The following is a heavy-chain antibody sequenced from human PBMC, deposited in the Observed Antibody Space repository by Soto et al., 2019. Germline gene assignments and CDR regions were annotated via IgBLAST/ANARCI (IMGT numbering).Heavy chain of an antibody. D-gene: IGHD6-19*01. CDR3: AGQYSSGWYCAFDI. Sequence: PSETLSLTCTVSGGSISSSSYYWGWIRQPPGKGLEWIGSIYYSGSTYYNPSLKSRVTISVDTSKNQFSLKLSSVTAADTAVYYCAGQYSSGWYCAFDIWGQGTMVTVSS. J-gene: IGHJ3*02. CDR1: GGSISSSSYY. CDR2: IYYSGST. V-gene: IGHV4-39*01.